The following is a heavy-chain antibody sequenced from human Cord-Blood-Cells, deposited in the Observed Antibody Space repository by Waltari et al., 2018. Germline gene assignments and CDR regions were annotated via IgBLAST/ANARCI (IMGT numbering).Heavy chain of an antibody. V-gene: IGHV1-8*01. CDR2: MKTNRGNT. J-gene: IGHJ4*02. Sequence: VQLVQAGAEVKKPGASVNVSCKASGYTFTSYDINWVRQATGQGLEWMGWMKTNRGNTGYAQKFQRRVTITRNTSRSTAYIERSSLRSEDTAVYYCEGGAGVPAAMLDYWDQVTVVTVSS. CDR1: GYTFTSYD. CDR3: EGGAGVPAAMLDY. D-gene: IGHD2-2*01.